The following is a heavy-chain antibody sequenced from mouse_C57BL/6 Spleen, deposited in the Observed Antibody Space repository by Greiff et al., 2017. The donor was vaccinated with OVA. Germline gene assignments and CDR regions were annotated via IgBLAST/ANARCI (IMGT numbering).Heavy chain of an antibody. V-gene: IGHV1-20*01. CDR2: INPYNGDT. CDR1: GYSFTGYF. CDR3: ARFRPYYAMDY. J-gene: IGHJ4*01. Sequence: EVQLVESGPELVKPGDSVKISCKASGYSFTGYFMNWVMQSHGKSLEWIGRINPYNGDTFYNQKFKGKATLTVDNSSSTAHMELRSLTSEDSAVYDCARFRPYYAMDYWGQGTSVTVSS.